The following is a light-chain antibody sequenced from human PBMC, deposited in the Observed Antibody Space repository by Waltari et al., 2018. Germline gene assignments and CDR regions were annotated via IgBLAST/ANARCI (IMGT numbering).Light chain of an antibody. Sequence: DIVLTQSLATLSLSPGERATLSCRASQSVSGHLAWYQQKPGQAPVLLIYGTSNRATGIPARFSGGGSGTDFTLSISRLEPEDFALYFCHLRTDWPPRYTFGQGTKLEIK. CDR3: HLRTDWPPRYT. J-gene: IGKJ2*01. CDR2: GTS. V-gene: IGKV3-11*01. CDR1: QSVSGH.